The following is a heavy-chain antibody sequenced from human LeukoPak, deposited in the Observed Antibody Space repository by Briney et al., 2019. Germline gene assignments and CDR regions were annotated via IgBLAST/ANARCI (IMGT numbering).Heavy chain of an antibody. D-gene: IGHD3-10*01. CDR2: ISSSGSTI. Sequence: GGSLRLSCAASGFTFSDYYMSWIRQAPGKGLEWVSYISSSGSTIYYADSVKGRFTISRDNAKNSLYLQMNSLRAEDTAVYYCARGRRWFGAPVNWFDPWGQGTLVTVSS. J-gene: IGHJ5*02. CDR1: GFTFSDYY. CDR3: ARGRRWFGAPVNWFDP. V-gene: IGHV3-11*01.